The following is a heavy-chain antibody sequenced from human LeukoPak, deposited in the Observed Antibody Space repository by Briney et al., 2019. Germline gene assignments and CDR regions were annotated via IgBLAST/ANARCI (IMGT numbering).Heavy chain of an antibody. CDR2: MYYSGST. CDR3: ATHLGYCSGGTCYFDY. CDR1: GGSINSNIYS. V-gene: IGHV4-39*01. D-gene: IGHD2-15*01. Sequence: SETLSLTCIVSGGSINSNIYSWGWIRQPPGKGLEWIGSMYYSGSTYYNPSLKSRVTISEDTSKNQFSLKPSSVTAADTAVYYCATHLGYCSGGTCYFDYWGQGTLVTVSS. J-gene: IGHJ4*02.